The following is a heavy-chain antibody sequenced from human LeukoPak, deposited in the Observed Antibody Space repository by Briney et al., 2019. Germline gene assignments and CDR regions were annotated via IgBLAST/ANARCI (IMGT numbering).Heavy chain of an antibody. D-gene: IGHD4-11*01. Sequence: SETLSLTCIVSGDSISSSSYYWGWIRQPPGKGLEWIGSIYYSGSTYYNPSLKSRVTISVDTSKNQFSLKLSSVTAADTAVYFCARASTVTTLDYWGQGTLVSVSS. V-gene: IGHV4-39*07. CDR1: GDSISSSSYY. CDR2: IYYSGST. J-gene: IGHJ4*02. CDR3: ARASTVTTLDY.